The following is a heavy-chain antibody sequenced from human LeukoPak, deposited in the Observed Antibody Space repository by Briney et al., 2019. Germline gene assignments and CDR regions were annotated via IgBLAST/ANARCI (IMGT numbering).Heavy chain of an antibody. V-gene: IGHV4-30-2*01. J-gene: IGHJ5*02. D-gene: IGHD2-2*02. CDR2: IYHSGST. CDR1: GGSISSGGYS. Sequence: SQTLSLTCAVSGGSISSGGYSWSWIRQPPGKGLEWIGYIYHSGSTYYNPSLKSRVTISVDTSKNQFSLKLSSVTAADTAVYYCAREVPAAIQLGNNWFDPWGQGTLVTVSS. CDR3: AREVPAAIQLGNNWFDP.